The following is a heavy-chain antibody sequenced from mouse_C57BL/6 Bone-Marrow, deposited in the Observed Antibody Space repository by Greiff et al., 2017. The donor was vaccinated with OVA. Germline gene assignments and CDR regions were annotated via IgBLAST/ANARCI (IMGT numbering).Heavy chain of an antibody. CDR2: INPYNGGT. CDR1: GYTFTDYY. CDR3: ARGRDYDRYYFDY. D-gene: IGHD2-4*01. V-gene: IGHV1-19*01. J-gene: IGHJ2*01. Sequence: VQLQQSGPVLVKPGASVKMSCKASGYTFTDYYMNWVKQSHGKSLEWIGVINPYNGGTSYNQKFKGKATLTVDKSSSTAYMELNSLTSEDSAVYYCARGRDYDRYYFDYWGQGTTLTVSS.